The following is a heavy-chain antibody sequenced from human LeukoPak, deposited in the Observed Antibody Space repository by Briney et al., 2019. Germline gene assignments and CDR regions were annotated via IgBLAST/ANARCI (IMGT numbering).Heavy chain of an antibody. CDR3: AKERDYGPADY. V-gene: IGHV3-23*01. CDR2: ISGSGGST. CDR1: GFTFSSYA. Sequence: GGSLRLSCAASGFTFSSYAMSWVRQAPGKGLEWVSAISGSGGSTYYADSVKGRFTVSRDNSKSTLFLQMNSLRAEDTAIYYCAKERDYGPADYWGQGTLVTVSS. J-gene: IGHJ4*02. D-gene: IGHD4/OR15-4a*01.